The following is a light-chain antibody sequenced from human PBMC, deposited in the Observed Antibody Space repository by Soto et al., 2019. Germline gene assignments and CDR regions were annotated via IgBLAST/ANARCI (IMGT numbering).Light chain of an antibody. Sequence: QSVLTQPASVSGSPGQSITISCTGTSSEIGYYNYVSWYQHHPGKAPKLMIYEVTNRPSGVSTRFSGSKSGNTASLTISGLQAEDEADYYCSSYTTSSTQVFGGGTKLTVL. CDR2: EVT. V-gene: IGLV2-14*01. CDR1: SSEIGYYNY. J-gene: IGLJ3*02. CDR3: SSYTTSSTQV.